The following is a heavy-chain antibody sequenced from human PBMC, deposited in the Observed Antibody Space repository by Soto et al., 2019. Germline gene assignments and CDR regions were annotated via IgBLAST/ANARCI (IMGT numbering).Heavy chain of an antibody. J-gene: IGHJ5*02. CDR2: INAGNGNT. CDR1: GYTFTSYA. CDR3: ARDAEDDFWSGYWFDP. V-gene: IGHV1-3*01. D-gene: IGHD3-3*01. Sequence: ASVKVSCKASGYTFTSYAMDWVRQAPGQRLEWMGWINAGNGNTKYSQKFQGRVTITRDTSASTAYMELSSLRSEDTAVYYCARDAEDDFWSGYWFDPWGQIPMGTFSS.